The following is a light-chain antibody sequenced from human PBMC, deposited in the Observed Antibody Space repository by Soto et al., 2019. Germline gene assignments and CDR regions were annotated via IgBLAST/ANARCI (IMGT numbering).Light chain of an antibody. Sequence: EVVLTQSPATLSLSPGDRAALSCKASQSAHNYLAWYQQKPGQAPRLLIYGASNRAAGIPARFSGSGSGTDFTLTINSLGPEDFAVYYCQQRSNWPPITFGQGTRLEIK. J-gene: IGKJ5*01. CDR1: QSAHNY. CDR2: GAS. CDR3: QQRSNWPPIT. V-gene: IGKV3-11*01.